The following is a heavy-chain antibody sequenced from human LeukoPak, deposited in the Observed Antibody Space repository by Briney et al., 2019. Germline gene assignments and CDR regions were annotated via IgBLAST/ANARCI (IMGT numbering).Heavy chain of an antibody. D-gene: IGHD3-22*01. CDR2: IYPYDSDT. CDR1: GYSLTSSW. Sequence: GESLKISCKASGYSLTSSWIGWVRQMPGKGLEWMGIIYPYDSDTRYGPSFQGQVTISADKSINTAYLQWSSLKASDAAIYYCARYDSSETNDAFDIWGQGTVVSVSS. V-gene: IGHV5-51*01. J-gene: IGHJ3*02. CDR3: ARYDSSETNDAFDI.